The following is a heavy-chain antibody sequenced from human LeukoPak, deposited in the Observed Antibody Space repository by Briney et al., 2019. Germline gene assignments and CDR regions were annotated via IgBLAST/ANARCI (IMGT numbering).Heavy chain of an antibody. J-gene: IGHJ4*02. CDR3: ASRAHFWSGPGG. V-gene: IGHV3-7*01. Sequence: GGSLRLSCAASGFTFSTYRMSWVRQAPGKGLEWVANIKQDGSEKYYVDSVKGRFTISRDNAKNSLYLQMNSLRAEDTAVYYCASRAHFWSGPGGWDQGTLVTVSS. CDR2: IKQDGSEK. CDR1: GFTFSTYR. D-gene: IGHD3-3*02.